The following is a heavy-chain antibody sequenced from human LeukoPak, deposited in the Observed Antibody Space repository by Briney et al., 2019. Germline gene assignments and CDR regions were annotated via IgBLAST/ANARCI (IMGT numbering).Heavy chain of an antibody. V-gene: IGHV3-7*01. J-gene: IGHJ4*02. D-gene: IGHD3-10*01. CDR2: INQDGSET. CDR3: ARLGAGLNFYYDL. CDR1: GFTFNKYW. Sequence: AGGSLRLSCAASGFTFNKYWMTWVRQAPGKGLERVANINQDGSETFYVDSVKGRFTISRDNGKKSLFLQMHSLRADDTALYFCARLGAGLNFYYDLWSQGSLVTVSS.